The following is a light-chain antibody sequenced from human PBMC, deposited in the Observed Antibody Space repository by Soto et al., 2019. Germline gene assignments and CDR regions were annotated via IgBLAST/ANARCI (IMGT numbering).Light chain of an antibody. CDR1: QSVSRY. J-gene: IGKJ4*01. CDR3: QQYGNSVT. Sequence: EIVLTQSPATLSLSPGERATLSCRASQSVSRYLAWYQQKPGQAPRLLIYGASTRAAGTPDRFSGSGSGTDFTLTITRLEPEDSAVYYCQQYGNSVTFGGGTKVDIK. CDR2: GAS. V-gene: IGKV3-20*01.